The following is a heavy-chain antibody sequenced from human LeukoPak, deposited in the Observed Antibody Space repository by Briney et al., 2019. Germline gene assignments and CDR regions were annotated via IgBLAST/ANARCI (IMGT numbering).Heavy chain of an antibody. Sequence: SETLSLTCTVSGGSISSSSYYWGWIRQPPGKGLEWIGRIFYSGSTYYNPSLKSRVTISVDTSKNQFSLKLSSVTAADTAVYYCARVSCSSTSCYYYYMDVWGKGTTVTVSS. CDR3: ARVSCSSTSCYYYYMDV. J-gene: IGHJ6*03. CDR1: GGSISSSSYY. V-gene: IGHV4-39*07. D-gene: IGHD2-2*01. CDR2: IFYSGST.